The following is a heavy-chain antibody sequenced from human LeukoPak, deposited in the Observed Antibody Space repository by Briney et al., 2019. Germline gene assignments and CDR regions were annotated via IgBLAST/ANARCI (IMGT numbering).Heavy chain of an antibody. V-gene: IGHV1-24*01. CDR1: GYTLTELS. CDR3: ATGDYDSSGYYPLRAFDI. Sequence: ASVKVSCKVSGYTLTELSMHWVRQAPGKGLGWMGGFDPEDGETIYAQKFQGRVTMTEDTSTDTAYMELSSLRSEDTAVYYCATGDYDSSGYYPLRAFDIWGQGTMVTVSS. J-gene: IGHJ3*02. CDR2: FDPEDGET. D-gene: IGHD3-22*01.